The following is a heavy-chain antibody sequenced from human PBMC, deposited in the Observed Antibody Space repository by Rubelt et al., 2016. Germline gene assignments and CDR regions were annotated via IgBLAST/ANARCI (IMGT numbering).Heavy chain of an antibody. D-gene: IGHD6-13*01. CDR2: ISPSATGT. Sequence: SGGGLVKPGGSLRISCTGSGFTFSTYAMTWVRQAPGKGLEWVSGISPSATGTYYADSVKGRFTISRDNSKNTLFLQMNSLRAEDTVVYYCAKGGVRSSSWYVGYWGQGTLVNVSS. CDR1: GFTFSTYA. CDR3: AKGGVRSSSWYVGY. V-gene: IGHV3-23*01. J-gene: IGHJ4*02.